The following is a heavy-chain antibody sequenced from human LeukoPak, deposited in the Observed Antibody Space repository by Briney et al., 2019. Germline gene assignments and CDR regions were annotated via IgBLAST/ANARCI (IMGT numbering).Heavy chain of an antibody. J-gene: IGHJ4*02. V-gene: IGHV4-61*02. D-gene: IGHD5-12*01. CDR3: ARLHYSGYDRTFDY. Sequence: PSETLSLTCTVSGGSISSGSYYWSWIRQPAGKGLEWIGRIYTSGSTNYNPSLKSRVTISVDTSKNQFSLKLSSVTAADTAVYYCARLHYSGYDRTFDYWGQGTLVTVSS. CDR2: IYTSGST. CDR1: GGSISSGSYY.